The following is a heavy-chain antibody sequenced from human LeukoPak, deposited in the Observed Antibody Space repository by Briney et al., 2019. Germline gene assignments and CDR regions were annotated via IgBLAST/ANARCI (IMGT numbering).Heavy chain of an antibody. J-gene: IGHJ5*02. Sequence: ASVKVSCKASGYTFTGYYMHLVRQAPGQGLEWMGWINPNSGGTNYAQKFQGRVTMTRDTSISTAYMELSRLRSDDTAVYYCARALRFLEWLFLSEFDPWGQGTLVTVSS. CDR1: GYTFTGYY. D-gene: IGHD3-3*01. CDR2: INPNSGGT. V-gene: IGHV1-2*02. CDR3: ARALRFLEWLFLSEFDP.